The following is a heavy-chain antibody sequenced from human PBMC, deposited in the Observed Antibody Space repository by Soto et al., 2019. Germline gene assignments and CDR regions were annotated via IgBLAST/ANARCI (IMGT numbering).Heavy chain of an antibody. CDR3: ARGSDYDFWSGYFGY. D-gene: IGHD3-3*01. Sequence: AETLSLTCTVSGGSISSYYWSWIRPPPGKGLEWIGYIYYSGSTNYNPSLKSRVTISVDTSKNQFSLKLSSVTAADTAVYYCARGSDYDFWSGYFGYWGQGTLVTVSS. CDR1: GGSISSYY. J-gene: IGHJ4*02. V-gene: IGHV4-59*01. CDR2: IYYSGST.